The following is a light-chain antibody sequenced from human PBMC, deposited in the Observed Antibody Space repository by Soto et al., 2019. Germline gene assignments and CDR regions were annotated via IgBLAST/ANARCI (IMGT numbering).Light chain of an antibody. CDR3: QQRSSWPLT. Sequence: IVLTQSPATLSLSPGERATLSCRASQSVSGYLGWYQQKLGQAPRLLIYDASNRATGIPARFSGSGSGTDFTLTISNLEPGDFAVYYCQQRSSWPLTFGGGTKVDIK. J-gene: IGKJ4*01. V-gene: IGKV3-11*01. CDR2: DAS. CDR1: QSVSGY.